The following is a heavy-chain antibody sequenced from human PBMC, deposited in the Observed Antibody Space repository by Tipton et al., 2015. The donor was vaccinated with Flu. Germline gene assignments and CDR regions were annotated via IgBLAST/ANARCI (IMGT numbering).Heavy chain of an antibody. V-gene: IGHV4-4*07. Sequence: TLSLTCTVSGGSISSYYWSWIRRTDGKGLEWIGRISASGSTNYNPALRSRVAISVDTSRNQVSLRLDSVTAADTAVYHCARHRHGDSRDFEYWGQGTLVTVSS. CDR2: ISASGST. J-gene: IGHJ4*02. CDR3: ARHRHGDSRDFEY. CDR1: GGSISSYY. D-gene: IGHD4-17*01.